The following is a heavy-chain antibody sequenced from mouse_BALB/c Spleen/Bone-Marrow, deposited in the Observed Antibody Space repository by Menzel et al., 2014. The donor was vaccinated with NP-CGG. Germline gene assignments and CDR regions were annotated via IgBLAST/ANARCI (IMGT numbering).Heavy chain of an antibody. CDR3: ARRYGSSFDY. V-gene: IGHV14-1*02. CDR1: GFNITDYY. Sequence: EVQLQQSGAELVRPGALVKLSCKASGFNITDYYMHWVIQRPEQGLEWIGWIDPENGNTIYDPKFQGKASLTADTSSNTAYLQLSSLTSEDTAVYYCARRYGSSFDYWGQGTTLTGSS. D-gene: IGHD1-1*01. J-gene: IGHJ2*01. CDR2: IDPENGNT.